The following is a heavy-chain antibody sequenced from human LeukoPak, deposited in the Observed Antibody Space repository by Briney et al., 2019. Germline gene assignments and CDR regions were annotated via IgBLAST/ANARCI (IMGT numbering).Heavy chain of an antibody. CDR1: GYTFTSYD. CDR2: MNPNSGNT. V-gene: IGHV1-8*01. D-gene: IGHD3-9*01. Sequence: ASVKVSCKASGYTFTSYDINWVRQATGQGLAWMGWMNPNSGNTGYAQKFQGRVTMTRNTSISTAYMELSSLRSEDTAVYYCARGYDILTGTDYWGQGTLVTVSS. J-gene: IGHJ4*02. CDR3: ARGYDILTGTDY.